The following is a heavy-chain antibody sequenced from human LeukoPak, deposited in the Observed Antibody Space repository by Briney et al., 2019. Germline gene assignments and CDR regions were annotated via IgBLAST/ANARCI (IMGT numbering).Heavy chain of an antibody. Sequence: PSGTLSLTCTVSGDSINSRSYYWGWIRQPPGKGLEWIGSIYYSGITYYNPTLKGRGTISVDTSENQFSLKLSSVTAGDTAVYYCARAPGIAAAGTHFDFWGQGTLVTVSS. D-gene: IGHD6-13*01. J-gene: IGHJ4*02. V-gene: IGHV4-39*07. CDR1: GDSINSRSYY. CDR3: ARAPGIAAAGTHFDF. CDR2: IYYSGIT.